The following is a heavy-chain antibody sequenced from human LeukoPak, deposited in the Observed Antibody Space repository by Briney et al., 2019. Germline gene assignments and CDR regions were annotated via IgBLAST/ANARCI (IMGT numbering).Heavy chain of an antibody. Sequence: SETLSLTCTVSGGSISSYYWSWIRQPPGEGLEWIGYIYYSGSTNYNPSLKSRVTISVDTSKNQFSLKLSSVTAADTAVYYCARVTYRYSSGWYYFDYWGQGTLVTVSS. D-gene: IGHD6-19*01. V-gene: IGHV4-59*01. CDR2: IYYSGST. CDR3: ARVTYRYSSGWYYFDY. CDR1: GGSISSYY. J-gene: IGHJ4*02.